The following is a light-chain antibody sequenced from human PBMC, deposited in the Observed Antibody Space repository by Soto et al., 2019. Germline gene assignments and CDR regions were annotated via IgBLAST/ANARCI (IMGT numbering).Light chain of an antibody. CDR3: SSYTSSSTLEV. Sequence: QSALTQPASVSGSPGQSITIPCTGTSSDIGGHNYVSWYQQHPGKAPKLMIYDVSNRPSGVSNRFSGSKSGNTASLTISGVQAEDEADYYCSSYTSSSTLEVFGTGTKLTVL. CDR2: DVS. V-gene: IGLV2-14*03. J-gene: IGLJ1*01. CDR1: SSDIGGHNY.